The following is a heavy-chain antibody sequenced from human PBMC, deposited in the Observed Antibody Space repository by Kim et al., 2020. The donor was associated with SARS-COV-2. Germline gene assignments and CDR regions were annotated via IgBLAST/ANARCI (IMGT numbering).Heavy chain of an antibody. V-gene: IGHV1-46*01. J-gene: IGHJ6*02. CDR2: INPSGGST. Sequence: ASVKVSCKASGYTFTSYYMHWVRQAPGQGLEWMGIINPSGGSTSYAQKFQGRVTMTRDTSTSTVYMELSSLRSEDTAVYYCAREGLGIAAVDPDYYYYGMDVWGQGTTVTVSS. CDR3: AREGLGIAAVDPDYYYYGMDV. D-gene: IGHD6-13*01. CDR1: GYTFTSYY.